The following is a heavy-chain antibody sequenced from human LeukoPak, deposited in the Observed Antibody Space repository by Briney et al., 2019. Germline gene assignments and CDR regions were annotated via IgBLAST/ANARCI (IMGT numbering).Heavy chain of an antibody. J-gene: IGHJ1*01. CDR2: ISSNGGST. V-gene: IGHV3-64*04. CDR3: ARGGGVVALQR. Sequence: GGSLRLSCSASGFTFSSYAMHWVRQAPGRGLEYVSAISSNGGSTYYADSVKGRFTISRDNSKNTLYLQMNSLRAEDTAVYYCARGGGVVALQRWGQGTLVTVSS. D-gene: IGHD3-22*01. CDR1: GFTFSSYA.